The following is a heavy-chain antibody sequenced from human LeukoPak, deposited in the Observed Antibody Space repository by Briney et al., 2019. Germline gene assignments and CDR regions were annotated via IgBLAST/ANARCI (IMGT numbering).Heavy chain of an antibody. CDR2: MNPNSGNT. D-gene: IGHD4-17*01. CDR1: GYTFTSYG. CDR3: AIRGQDYGDYVPSAEYFQH. Sequence: ASVKVSCKASGYTFTSYGINWVRQATGQGLEWMGWMNPNSGNTGYAQKFQGRVTITRNTSISTAYMELSSLRSEDTAVYYCAIRGQDYGDYVPSAEYFQHWGQGTLVTVSS. V-gene: IGHV1-8*03. J-gene: IGHJ1*01.